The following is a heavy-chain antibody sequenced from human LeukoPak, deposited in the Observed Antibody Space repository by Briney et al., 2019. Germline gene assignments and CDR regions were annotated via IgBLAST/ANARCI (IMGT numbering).Heavy chain of an antibody. CDR3: ARVDV. J-gene: IGHJ6*02. CDR2: ISYDGSNK. Sequence: PGGSLRLSCAASGFTFSSYAMHWVRQAPGKGPEWVAVISYDGSNKYYADSVKGRFTISRDNSKNTLYLQMNSLRAEDTAVYYCARVDVWGQGTTVTVSS. V-gene: IGHV3-30-3*01. CDR1: GFTFSSYA.